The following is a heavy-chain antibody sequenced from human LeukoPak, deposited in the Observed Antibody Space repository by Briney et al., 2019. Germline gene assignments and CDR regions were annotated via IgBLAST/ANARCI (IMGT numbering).Heavy chain of an antibody. J-gene: IGHJ4*02. CDR1: GFAFSRSW. CDR2: IKEDGGRE. V-gene: IGHV3-7*01. D-gene: IGHD1-26*01. CDR3: ARDGGYSAFDY. Sequence: GGSMRLSCAASGFAFSRSWMTWIRQAPGKGLEFVANIKEDGGRENFASSVKGRFTISRDNAKDSLYLQMNNLRVEDTAVYYCARDGGYSAFDYWGQGALVTVSS.